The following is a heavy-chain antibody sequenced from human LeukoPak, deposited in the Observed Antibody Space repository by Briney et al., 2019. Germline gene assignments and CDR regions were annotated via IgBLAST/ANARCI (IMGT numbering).Heavy chain of an antibody. CDR3: ARLASWPDAFDI. V-gene: IGHV4-39*01. CDR2: IYYSGST. Sequence: SETLSLTCTVSGGSISSSSYYWGWIRQPPGKGLEWIGSIYYSGSTYYNPSLKSRVTISVDTSKNQFSLKLSSVTAADTAVYYCARLASWPDAFDIWGQGTMVTVSP. D-gene: IGHD6-6*01. J-gene: IGHJ3*02. CDR1: GGSISSSSYY.